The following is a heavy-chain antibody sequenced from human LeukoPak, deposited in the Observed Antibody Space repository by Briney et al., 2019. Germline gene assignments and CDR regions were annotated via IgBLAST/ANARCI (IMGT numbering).Heavy chain of an antibody. V-gene: IGHV3-23*01. Sequence: GGSLRLSCAASGFIFSSYSMSWVRQAPGKGLEWVSAVGGRDGSTYYADSVKGRFTISRDNSKNTLYVQMNSLRAEDTAVYYCAKGHYYGSGSLDYWGQGTLVTVSS. J-gene: IGHJ4*02. CDR3: AKGHYYGSGSLDY. D-gene: IGHD3-10*01. CDR1: GFIFSSYS. CDR2: VGGRDGST.